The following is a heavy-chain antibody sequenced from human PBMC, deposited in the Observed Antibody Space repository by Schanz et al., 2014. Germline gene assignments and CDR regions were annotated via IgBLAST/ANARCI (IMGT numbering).Heavy chain of an antibody. D-gene: IGHD3-3*01. V-gene: IGHV1-2*06. CDR3: ARESVSRTRLFDP. J-gene: IGHJ5*02. Sequence: QVHLVQSGSEVKKPGASVKVSCKASRYPFTAYYMHWVRQAPGQGLEYMGRINPNSGGTNFAQKFQGRVTMTRDTSFNTVYMELSTLTSDDTAVYYCARESVSRTRLFDPWGQGTLVTVSS. CDR1: RYPFTAYY. CDR2: INPNSGGT.